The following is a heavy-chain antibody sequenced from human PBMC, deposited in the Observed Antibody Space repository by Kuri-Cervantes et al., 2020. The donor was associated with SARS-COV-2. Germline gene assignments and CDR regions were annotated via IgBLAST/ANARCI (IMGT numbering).Heavy chain of an antibody. CDR3: ARRSGYYPYYFDY. CDR2: IYYSGST. J-gene: IGHJ4*02. CDR1: GGSISSHY. Sequence: SETLSLTCTVSGGSISSHYWSWIRQPPGKGLEWIGYIYYSGSTNYNPSLKSRVTMSVDTSKNQFSLKLSSVTAADTAVYYCARRSGYYPYYFDYWGQGTLVTVSS. V-gene: IGHV4-59*11. D-gene: IGHD3-22*01.